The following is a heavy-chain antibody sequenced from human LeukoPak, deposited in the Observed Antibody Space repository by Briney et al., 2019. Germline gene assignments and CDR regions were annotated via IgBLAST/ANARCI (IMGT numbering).Heavy chain of an antibody. D-gene: IGHD6-13*01. CDR1: GYRFTSYW. CDR2: IYPGDSDT. J-gene: IGHJ4*02. CDR3: ARLVAAAGSYYFDY. V-gene: IGHV5-51*01. Sequence: KSGESLKISCKGSGYRFTSYWIGWVRQMPGKGLEWMGIIYPGDSDTRYSPSFQGQVTISADKSISTAYLQWSSLKASDTAMYYCARLVAAAGSYYFDYWGQGTLVTVSS.